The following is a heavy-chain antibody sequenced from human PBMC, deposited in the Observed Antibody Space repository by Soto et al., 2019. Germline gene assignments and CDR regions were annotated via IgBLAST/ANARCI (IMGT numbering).Heavy chain of an antibody. V-gene: IGHV3-48*03. CDR2: ISSSGSTT. CDR1: GFTFSSYD. CDR3: AREENYYESSGYAGRYFDY. D-gene: IGHD3-22*01. J-gene: IGHJ4*02. Sequence: EVQLVESGGGSVEPGGSLRLSCEVSGFTFSSYDMSWVRQAPGKGLECIAYISSSGSTTDHADSVKGRFTVSRDNAKNSLYLEMSSLRVGDSGIYYCAREENYYESSGYAGRYFDYWGQGALVTVSS.